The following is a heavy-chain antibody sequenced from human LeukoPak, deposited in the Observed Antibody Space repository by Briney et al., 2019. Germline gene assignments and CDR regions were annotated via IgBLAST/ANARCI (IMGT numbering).Heavy chain of an antibody. CDR2: IKQDGGEI. Sequence: GGSLRLSCAASGFTFSSYWMSWVRQAPGKGLEWVANIKQDGGEIYYVDSVKGRFTISRDNAKNSLYLQMNSLRGEDTAVYYCAGIGGLDYWGRGTLVTVSS. J-gene: IGHJ4*02. V-gene: IGHV3-7*01. CDR3: AGIGGLDY. D-gene: IGHD3-16*01. CDR1: GFTFSSYW.